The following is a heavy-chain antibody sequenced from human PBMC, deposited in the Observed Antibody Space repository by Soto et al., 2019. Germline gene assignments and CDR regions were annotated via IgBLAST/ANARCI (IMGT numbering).Heavy chain of an antibody. CDR2: ISGSGGST. CDR3: AKSGMVRGGADY. J-gene: IGHJ4*02. D-gene: IGHD3-10*01. Sequence: GGSLRLSCSASGFTFSSYAMSWVRQAPGKGLEWVSAISGSGGSTYYADSVKGRFTISRDNSKNTLYLQMNSLRAEDTAVYYCAKSGMVRGGADYWGQGALVTVSS. V-gene: IGHV3-23*01. CDR1: GFTFSSYA.